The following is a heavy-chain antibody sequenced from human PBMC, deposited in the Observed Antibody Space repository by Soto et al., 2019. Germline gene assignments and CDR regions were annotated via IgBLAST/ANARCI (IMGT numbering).Heavy chain of an antibody. CDR2: INHSGST. J-gene: IGHJ4*02. Sequence: SETLSLTCAVYGGSFSGYYWTWIRQPPGTGLEWIGEINHSGSTNYNPSLKSRVTISVDTSKNQFSLKLTSVTAADTAVYYCARAGGLGAVAVDYWGQGILVTVSS. CDR3: ARAGGLGAVAVDY. CDR1: GGSFSGYY. V-gene: IGHV4-34*01. D-gene: IGHD6-19*01.